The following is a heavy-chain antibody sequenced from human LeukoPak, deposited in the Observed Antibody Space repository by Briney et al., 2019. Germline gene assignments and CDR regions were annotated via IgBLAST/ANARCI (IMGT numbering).Heavy chain of an antibody. Sequence: GGSLRLSCVGSGFFFDDAWMSWVRQAPGKGLEWVGRIKSKTAGETTDYAAPVKGRFTLSRTDSENTVFLQMDSLKVEDTALYYCISVGVFGEVWGQGTLVTVSS. V-gene: IGHV3-15*01. J-gene: IGHJ4*02. CDR1: GFFFDDAW. CDR3: ISVGVFGEV. D-gene: IGHD3-10*01. CDR2: IKSKTAGETT.